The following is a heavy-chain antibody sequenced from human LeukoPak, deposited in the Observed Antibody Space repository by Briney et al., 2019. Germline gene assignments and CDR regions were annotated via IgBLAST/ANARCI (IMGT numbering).Heavy chain of an antibody. CDR2: ISSSSSYI. CDR1: GFAFSSYS. D-gene: IGHD1-26*01. J-gene: IGHJ4*02. V-gene: IGHV3-21*01. CDR3: ARVVGAAFDY. Sequence: GGSLRLSCAASGFAFSSYSMNWVRQAPGKGLEWVSSISSSSSYIYYADSVKGRFTISRDNAKNSLYLQMNSLRAEDTAVYYCARVVGAAFDYWGQGTLVTVSS.